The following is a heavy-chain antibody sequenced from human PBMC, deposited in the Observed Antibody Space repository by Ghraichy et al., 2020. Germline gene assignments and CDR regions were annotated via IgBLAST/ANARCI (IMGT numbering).Heavy chain of an antibody. CDR3: ARDIVGSYYSFDY. J-gene: IGHJ4*02. D-gene: IGHD1-26*01. Sequence: ASVKVSCKASGYTFTGYYMHWVRQAPGQGLEWMGWINPNSGGTNYAQKFQGRVTMTRDTSISTAYMELSRLRSDDTAVYYCARDIVGSYYSFDYWGQGTLVTVSS. V-gene: IGHV1-2*02. CDR1: GYTFTGYY. CDR2: INPNSGGT.